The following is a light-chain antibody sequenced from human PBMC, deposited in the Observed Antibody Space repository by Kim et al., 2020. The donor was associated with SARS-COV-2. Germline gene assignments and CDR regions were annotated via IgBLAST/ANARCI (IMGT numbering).Light chain of an antibody. CDR3: QQYYSYPRT. V-gene: IGKV1-8*01. CDR2: AAS. J-gene: IGKJ1*01. Sequence: ASTGNRVTITCRASQGISSYLAWYQQKPGKAPKLLIYAASTLQSGVPSRFSGSGSGTDFTLTISCLQSEDFATYYCQQYYSYPRTFGQGTKVDIK. CDR1: QGISSY.